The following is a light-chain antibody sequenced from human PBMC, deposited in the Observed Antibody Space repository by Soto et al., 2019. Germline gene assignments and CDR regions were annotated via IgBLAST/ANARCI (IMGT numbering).Light chain of an antibody. CDR2: DAS. J-gene: IGKJ5*01. V-gene: IGKV1-5*01. CDR3: QQYHRASIT. Sequence: DIQMTQSPSTLSASVGDRVTITCRASQSLNNWLAWYQQRPGKAPKLLIYDASTLERGVPSRFSGTGSGTEFTLTISSLQPDDFATYYCQQYHRASITFGQGTRLVIK. CDR1: QSLNNW.